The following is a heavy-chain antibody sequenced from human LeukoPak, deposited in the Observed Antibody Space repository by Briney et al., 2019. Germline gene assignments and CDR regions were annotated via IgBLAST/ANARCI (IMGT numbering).Heavy chain of an antibody. Sequence: PGRSLRLSCAGTGFSFGNYGMHWVRQAPGNGLEWVAVISYDGSNKYYADSVKGRFTISRDNSKNTLYLQMNSLRAEDTAVYYCAKDSVTGYFDYWGQGTLVTVSS. J-gene: IGHJ4*02. CDR2: ISYDGSNK. V-gene: IGHV3-30*18. CDR3: AKDSVTGYFDY. D-gene: IGHD2-8*02. CDR1: GFSFGNYG.